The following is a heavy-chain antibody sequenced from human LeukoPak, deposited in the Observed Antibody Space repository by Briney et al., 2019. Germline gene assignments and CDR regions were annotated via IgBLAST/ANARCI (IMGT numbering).Heavy chain of an antibody. Sequence: AVQVSCKPSGGTFSSYAFSWVRQAPREGREWMGRIIAILGITNYAQKFQGRVTITADKSTSTAYRELSSLRSEDTAVYYCARTTTEFDYWGQGTLVTVSS. CDR2: IIAILGIT. J-gene: IGHJ4*02. D-gene: IGHD4-17*01. CDR3: ARTTTEFDY. CDR1: GGTFSSYA. V-gene: IGHV1-69*04.